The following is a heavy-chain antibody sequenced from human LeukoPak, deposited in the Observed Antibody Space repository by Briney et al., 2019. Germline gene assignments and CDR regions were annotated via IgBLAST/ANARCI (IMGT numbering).Heavy chain of an antibody. CDR3: ATLDAFDI. CDR2: NNPNSGGT. Sequence: KASXXXXTXYFIHXXGQAPGQGLEWMGWNNPNSGGTNFAQKFQGRVTMTRDTSISTAYMELSRLRSDDTAVYYCATLDAFDIWGQGTMVTVSS. CDR1: XXXXTXYF. V-gene: IGHV1-2*02. J-gene: IGHJ3*02.